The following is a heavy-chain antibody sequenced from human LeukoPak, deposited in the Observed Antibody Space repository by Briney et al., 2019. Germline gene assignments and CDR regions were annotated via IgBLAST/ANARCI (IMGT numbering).Heavy chain of an antibody. CDR2: INPKSGDT. Sequence: ASVKVSCKASGYTFTGYYMHWVRQAPGQGLEWMGWINPKSGDTNSAQKFQGRITMTRDTSITTVYMELRRLRSDDTALFYCARGTVVSRVAAAAYWGQGSLVTVSA. CDR3: ARGTVVSRVAAAAY. D-gene: IGHD3-22*01. V-gene: IGHV1-2*02. J-gene: IGHJ4*02. CDR1: GYTFTGYY.